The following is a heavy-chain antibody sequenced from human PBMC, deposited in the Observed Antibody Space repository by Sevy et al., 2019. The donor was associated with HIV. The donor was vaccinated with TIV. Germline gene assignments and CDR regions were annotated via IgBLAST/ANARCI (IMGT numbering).Heavy chain of an antibody. V-gene: IGHV4-34*01. J-gene: IGHJ3*02. D-gene: IGHD2-2*01. Sequence: SETLSLTCAVYGGSFSGYYWSWIRQPPGKGLEWVGVINHSGSTDYNPSLKSRVTMSVDTSNNQFSLKLSSVTAADTAVYYCARHCSSSSCSHAFDIWGQGTMVTVSS. CDR3: ARHCSSSSCSHAFDI. CDR2: INHSGST. CDR1: GGSFSGYY.